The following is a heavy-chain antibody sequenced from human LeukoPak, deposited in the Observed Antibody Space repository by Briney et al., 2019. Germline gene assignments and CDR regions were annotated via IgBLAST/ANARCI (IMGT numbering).Heavy chain of an antibody. CDR2: IIPIFGTA. D-gene: IGHD3-22*01. V-gene: IGHV1-69*01. CDR1: GGAFSSYA. Sequence: SVKVSCTASGGAFSSYAISWVRQAPGQGLEWMGGIIPIFGTANYAQKFQGRVTITADESTSTAYMELSSLRSEDTAVYYCARAGDYYDSSPDYWGQGTLVTVSS. CDR3: ARAGDYYDSSPDY. J-gene: IGHJ4*02.